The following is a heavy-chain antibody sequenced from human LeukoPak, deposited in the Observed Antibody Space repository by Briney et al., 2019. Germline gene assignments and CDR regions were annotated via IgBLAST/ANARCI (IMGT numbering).Heavy chain of an antibody. V-gene: IGHV1-69*06. CDR3: ARDSRVVVINVWFDP. Sequence: SVKVSCKASGGTFSSYAISWVRQAPGQGLEWMGGIIPIFGTANYAQRFQGRVTITADKSTSTAYMELSSLRSEDTAVYYCARDSRVVVINVWFDPWGQGTLVTVSS. CDR2: IIPIFGTA. J-gene: IGHJ5*02. CDR1: GGTFSSYA. D-gene: IGHD3-22*01.